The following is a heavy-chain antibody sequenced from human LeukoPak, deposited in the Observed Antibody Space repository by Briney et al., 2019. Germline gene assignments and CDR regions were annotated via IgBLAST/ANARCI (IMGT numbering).Heavy chain of an antibody. CDR3: ASDVVVPAAIDDDAFDI. V-gene: IGHV3-21*01. J-gene: IGHJ3*02. CDR1: GFTFSSYS. Sequence: GGSLRLSCAPSGFTFSSYSMNWVRPAPGKGLEWVSSISSSSSYIYYADSVKGRFTISRDNAKNSLYLQMNSLRAEDTAVYYCASDVVVPAAIDDDAFDIWGQGTMVTVSS. D-gene: IGHD2-2*02. CDR2: ISSSSSYI.